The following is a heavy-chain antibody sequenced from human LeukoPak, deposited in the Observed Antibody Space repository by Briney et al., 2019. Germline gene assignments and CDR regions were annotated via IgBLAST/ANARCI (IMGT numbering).Heavy chain of an antibody. Sequence: GGSLRLSCAASGFSFSTYGMSWVRQAPGTGLEWVANIQHDGSGKYYVDSVKGRFTISRDNARNSVYLQMNSLRAEDTAVYYCATSGFFLDADIFHIWGQGTMVTVSS. CDR3: ATSGFFLDADIFHI. V-gene: IGHV3-7*02. D-gene: IGHD3-22*01. CDR2: IQHDGSGK. J-gene: IGHJ3*02. CDR1: GFSFSTYG.